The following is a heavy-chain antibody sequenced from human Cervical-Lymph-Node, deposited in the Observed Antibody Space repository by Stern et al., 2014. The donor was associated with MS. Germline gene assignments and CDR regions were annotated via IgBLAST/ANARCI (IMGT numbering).Heavy chain of an antibody. CDR3: ASATRGLTTFYYYYGMDV. D-gene: IGHD1-14*01. V-gene: IGHV3-30*04. J-gene: IGHJ6*02. CDR2: ISYDGS. CDR1: GFTFSSYA. Sequence: QVQLVQSGGGVVQPGKSLRLSCAASGFTFSSYAMHWVRQAPGKGLEWVAVISYDGSNYADSVKGRFTISRDKSKNTLYLQMNSLRVEDTGVYYCASATRGLTTFYYYYGMDVWGQGTTVTVSS.